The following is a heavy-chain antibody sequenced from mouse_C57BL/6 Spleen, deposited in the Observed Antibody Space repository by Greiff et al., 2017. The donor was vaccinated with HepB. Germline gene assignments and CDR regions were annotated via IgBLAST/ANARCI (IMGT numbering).Heavy chain of an antibody. J-gene: IGHJ4*01. V-gene: IGHV1-54*01. CDR2: INPGSGGT. CDR1: GYAFTNYL. D-gene: IGHD1-1*01. Sequence: QVQLKQSGAELVRPGTSVKVSCKASGYAFTNYLIEWVKQRPGQGLEWIGVINPGSGGTNYNEKFKGKATLTADKSSSTAYMQLSSLTSEDSAVYFCAREDGLLRSWGAMDYWGQGTSVTVSS. CDR3: AREDGLLRSWGAMDY.